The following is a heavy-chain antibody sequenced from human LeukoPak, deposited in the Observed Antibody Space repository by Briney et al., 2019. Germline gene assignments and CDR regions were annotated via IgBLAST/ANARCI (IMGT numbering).Heavy chain of an antibody. Sequence: KSGGSLRLSCAASGFTFSSYSMNWVRQAPGKGLEWVSSISSSSSYIYYADSVKGRFTISRDNAKNSLYLQMNSLRAEDTAVYYCAREPPYNYYDSSGYYWGQGTLVTVSS. CDR3: AREPPYNYYDSSGYY. V-gene: IGHV3-21*01. J-gene: IGHJ4*02. CDR1: GFTFSSYS. CDR2: ISSSSSYI. D-gene: IGHD3-22*01.